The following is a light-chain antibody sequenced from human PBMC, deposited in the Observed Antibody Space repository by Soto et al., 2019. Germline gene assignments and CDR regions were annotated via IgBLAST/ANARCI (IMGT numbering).Light chain of an antibody. CDR2: AAS. J-gene: IGKJ3*01. CDR1: QSISSY. Sequence: DIPMTQSPSSLSASVGDRVTITCRASQSISSYLSWYQQKPGKAPKLLIYAASSLQSGVPSRFSGSGSGTDVTLTINSLQPEDFATYYCQQSYSTPRTFGPWPKVYIK. V-gene: IGKV1-39*01. CDR3: QQSYSTPRT.